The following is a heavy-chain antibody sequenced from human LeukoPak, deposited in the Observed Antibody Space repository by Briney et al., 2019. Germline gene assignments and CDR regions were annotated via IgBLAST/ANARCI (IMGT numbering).Heavy chain of an antibody. D-gene: IGHD3-16*01. J-gene: IGHJ4*02. CDR1: GFTFSSYE. CDR2: ISSSGSTI. Sequence: PGGSLRLSCAASGFTFSSYEMNWVRQAPGKGLEWVSYISSSGSTIYYADSVKGRFTISRDNAQNSLFLQMNSLRAEDTAVYYCVRDQGGAVSYWGQGTLVTVSS. V-gene: IGHV3-48*03. CDR3: VRDQGGAVSY.